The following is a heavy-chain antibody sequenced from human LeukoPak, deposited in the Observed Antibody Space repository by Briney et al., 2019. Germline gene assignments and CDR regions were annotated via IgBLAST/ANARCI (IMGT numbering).Heavy chain of an antibody. V-gene: IGHV1-69*05. D-gene: IGHD6-13*01. CDR1: GGTFSSYA. CDR2: IIPIFGTA. Sequence: SVKVSCKXSGGTFSSYAISWVRQAPGQGLEWMGRIIPIFGTANYAQKFQGRVTITTDESTSTAYMELSSLRSEDTAVYYCARDLGHSSSWYPLDYWGQGTLVTVSS. J-gene: IGHJ4*02. CDR3: ARDLGHSSSWYPLDY.